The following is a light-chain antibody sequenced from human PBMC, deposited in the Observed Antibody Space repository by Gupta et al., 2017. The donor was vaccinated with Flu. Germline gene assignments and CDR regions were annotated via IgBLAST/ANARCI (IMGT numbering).Light chain of an antibody. Sequence: EIVMTQSPLSLPVTPGEPASISCRSSQSLLHSNGYNYLAWYLQKPGQSPQLLIYLGSNRAYGVPDRFSGSGSGSDFTLKSSRGEAEDVGIYYGKQDLHCNTFGGGTKVEIK. J-gene: IGKJ4*01. V-gene: IGKV2-28*01. CDR2: LGS. CDR1: QSLLHSNGYNY. CDR3: KQDLHCNT.